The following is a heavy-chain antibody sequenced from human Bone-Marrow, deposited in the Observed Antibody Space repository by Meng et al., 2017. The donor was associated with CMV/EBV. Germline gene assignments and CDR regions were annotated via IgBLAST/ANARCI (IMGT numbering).Heavy chain of an antibody. J-gene: IGHJ6*02. Sequence: GGSLRLSCAASGFTFSSYAMSWVRQAPGKGLEWVSVIYSGGSSTYYADSVKGRFTISRDNSKNTLYLQMNSLRAEDTAVYYCAKDMGYCSSTSCPSPPLYYYGMDVWGQGTTVTV. V-gene: IGHV3-23*03. CDR1: GFTFSSYA. CDR3: AKDMGYCSSTSCPSPPLYYYGMDV. D-gene: IGHD2-2*01. CDR2: IYSGGSST.